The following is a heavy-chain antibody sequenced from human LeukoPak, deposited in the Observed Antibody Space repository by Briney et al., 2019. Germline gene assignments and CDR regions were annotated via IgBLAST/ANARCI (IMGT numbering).Heavy chain of an antibody. V-gene: IGHV4-31*03. J-gene: IGHJ5*02. D-gene: IGHD2-2*02. Sequence: PSETLSLTCTVSGGSISSGGYYWSWIRQHPGKGLEWIGYIYYSGSTYYNPSLKSRVTISVDTSKNQFSLKLSSVTAADTAAYYCAREGRCSSTSCYTGGWFDPWGQGTLVTVSS. CDR3: AREGRCSSTSCYTGGWFDP. CDR1: GGSISSGGYY. CDR2: IYYSGST.